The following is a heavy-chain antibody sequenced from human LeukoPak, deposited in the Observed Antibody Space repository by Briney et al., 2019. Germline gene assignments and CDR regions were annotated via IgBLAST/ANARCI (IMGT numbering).Heavy chain of an antibody. Sequence: SETLSLTCTVSGGSISSYYWSWIRQPAGKGLEWIGRIYTSGSTNYNPSLKSRVTMSVDASKNQFSLKLSSVTAADTAVYYCARVYSLRLVPHHYYYMDVWGKGATVTVSS. CDR1: GGSISSYY. CDR3: ARVYSLRLVPHHYYYMDV. D-gene: IGHD6-6*01. V-gene: IGHV4-4*07. CDR2: IYTSGST. J-gene: IGHJ6*03.